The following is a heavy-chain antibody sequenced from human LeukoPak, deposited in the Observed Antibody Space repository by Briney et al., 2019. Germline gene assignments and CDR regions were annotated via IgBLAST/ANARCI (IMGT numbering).Heavy chain of an antibody. CDR1: GYTFTSYG. CDR3: ARDVVYSYGLLRFDY. V-gene: IGHV1-18*01. J-gene: IGHJ4*02. D-gene: IGHD5-18*01. CDR2: IGAYNGNT. Sequence: ASVNVSCKASGYTFTSYGISWVRQAPGEGIEWMGWIGAYNGNTNYAQKLQGRVTMTTDTSTSTAYMGLRSLRSDDTAVYYCARDVVYSYGLLRFDYWGQGTLVTVSS.